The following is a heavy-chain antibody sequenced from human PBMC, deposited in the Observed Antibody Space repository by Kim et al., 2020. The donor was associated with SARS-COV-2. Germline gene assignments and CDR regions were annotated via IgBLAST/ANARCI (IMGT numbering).Heavy chain of an antibody. CDR2: IYSGDTT. V-gene: IGHV3-53*01. CDR3: ARGWNSGYDY. D-gene: IGHD5-12*01. J-gene: IGHJ4*02. CDR1: GFTIKSNY. Sequence: GGSLRLSCAASGFTIKSNYMSWVRQAPGKGLEWVSVIYSGDTTYYTESVKGRFTISSDNSKNTVYLQMNGLRAEDTAVYYCARGWNSGYDYWGQGALVSVSS.